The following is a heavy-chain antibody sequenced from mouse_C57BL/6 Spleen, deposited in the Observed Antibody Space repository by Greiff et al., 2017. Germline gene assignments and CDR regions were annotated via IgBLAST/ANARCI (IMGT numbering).Heavy chain of an antibody. D-gene: IGHD2-12*01. CDR1: GFTFSSYA. Sequence: EVKLMESGGGLVKPGGSLKLSCAASGFTFSSYAMSWVRQTPEKRLEWVATISGGGSYTYYPDNVKGRFTISRDNAKNNLYLQMSHLKSEDTAMYYCAIDGRDYYSPFDYWGQGTTLTVSS. J-gene: IGHJ2*01. V-gene: IGHV5-4*01. CDR2: ISGGGSYT. CDR3: AIDGRDYYSPFDY.